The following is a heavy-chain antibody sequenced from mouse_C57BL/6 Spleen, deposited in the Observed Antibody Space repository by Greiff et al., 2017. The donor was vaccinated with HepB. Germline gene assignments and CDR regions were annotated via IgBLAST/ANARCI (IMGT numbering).Heavy chain of an antibody. CDR2: IWTGGGT. V-gene: IGHV2-9-1*01. Sequence: VQGVESGPGLVAPSQSLSITCTVSGFSLTSYAISWVRQPPGKGLEWLGVIWTGGGTNYNSALKSKLSISKDNSKSQVFLKMNSLQTDDTARYYCARSGSTITTGYFDVWGTGTTVTVSS. J-gene: IGHJ1*03. CDR1: GFSLTSYA. CDR3: ARSGSTITTGYFDV. D-gene: IGHD1-2*01.